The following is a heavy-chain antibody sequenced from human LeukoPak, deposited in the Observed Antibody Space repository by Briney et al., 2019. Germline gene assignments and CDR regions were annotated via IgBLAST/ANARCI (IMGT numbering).Heavy chain of an antibody. CDR1: GFTFSVYT. CDR2: LSYDEKNE. CDR3: AGEYINGWYDY. V-gene: IGHV3-30*04. Sequence: GGSLRLSCAASGFTFSVYTIHWVRQAPGKGLEWVAVLSYDEKNEYYADSVKGRFTISRDNFRNTLHLQMNSLRPEDTAVYYCAGEYINGWYDYWGQGTLVTVSS. D-gene: IGHD6-19*01. J-gene: IGHJ4*02.